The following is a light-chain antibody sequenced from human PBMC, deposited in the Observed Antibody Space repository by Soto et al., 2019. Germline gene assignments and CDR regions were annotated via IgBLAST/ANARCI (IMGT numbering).Light chain of an antibody. CDR3: QQYNNWPYT. CDR1: QSVSRN. Sequence: EIVMTQSPATRSVSPGERATLSCRASQSVSRNLAWYQQKPGQAPRLLIYAASTRATGIPARFSGSGSGTEFTLTISSLQSEDFAVYYCQQYNNWPYTFGQGTKLEIK. CDR2: AAS. J-gene: IGKJ2*01. V-gene: IGKV3-15*01.